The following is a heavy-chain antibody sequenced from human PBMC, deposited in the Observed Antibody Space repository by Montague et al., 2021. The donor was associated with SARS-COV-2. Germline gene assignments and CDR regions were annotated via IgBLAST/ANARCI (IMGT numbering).Heavy chain of an antibody. CDR2: INHSGST. D-gene: IGHD3-22*01. CDR1: GGSFSGYY. V-gene: IGHV4-34*01. J-gene: IGHJ5*02. CDR3: ARGPRITMIVVVITDIWFDP. Sequence: SETLSLTCAVYGGSFSGYYWSWIRQPPGKGLEWIGEINHSGSTNYNPSLNSRVTISVDTSKNQFSLKLRSVTAADTAVYYCARGPRITMIVVVITDIWFDPWGQGTLVTVSS.